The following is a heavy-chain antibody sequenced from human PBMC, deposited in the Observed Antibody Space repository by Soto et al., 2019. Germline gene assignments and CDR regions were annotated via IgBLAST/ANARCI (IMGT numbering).Heavy chain of an antibody. J-gene: IGHJ4*02. D-gene: IGHD3-3*01. V-gene: IGHV3-23*01. CDR2: INGSGRRT. CDR1: GFTFSNYA. Sequence: GGSLRLSCTVSGFTFSNYAMSWVRQAPGKGLEWVSTINGSGRRTYYADSVKGRFTISRDNSKNTLYLQMNSLRAEDTAIYYCAKGDSYYDFILNIDYWGQRALVTVSS. CDR3: AKGDSYYDFILNIDY.